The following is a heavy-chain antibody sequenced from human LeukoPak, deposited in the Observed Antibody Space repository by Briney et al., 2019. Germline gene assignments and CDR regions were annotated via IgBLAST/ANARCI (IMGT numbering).Heavy chain of an antibody. CDR2: IYPRDGST. CDR3: ARDQEGFDY. V-gene: IGHV1-46*01. CDR1: GYTFTNNY. J-gene: IGHJ4*02. Sequence: ASVKVSCKASGYTFTNNYLHWVRQAPGQGLEWMGMIYPRDGSTSYAQNFESRVTVTRDTSTTTVHMELRGLRSEDTAVYYCARDQEGFDYWGQGTVVTVSS.